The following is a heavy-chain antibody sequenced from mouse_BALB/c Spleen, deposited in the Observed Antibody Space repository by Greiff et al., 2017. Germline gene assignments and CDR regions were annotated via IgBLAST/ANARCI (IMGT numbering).Heavy chain of an antibody. V-gene: IGHV3-8*02. J-gene: IGHJ2*01. CDR3: ARYIAIYYGNFFDY. Sequence: VQLQQSGPSLVKPSQTLSLTCSVTGDSITSGYWNWIRKFPGNKLEYMGYISYSGSTYYNPSLKSRISITRDTSKNQYYLQLNSVTTDDTATYYCARYIAIYYGNFFDYWGQGTTLTVSS. CDR1: GDSITSGY. D-gene: IGHD2-1*01. CDR2: ISYSGST.